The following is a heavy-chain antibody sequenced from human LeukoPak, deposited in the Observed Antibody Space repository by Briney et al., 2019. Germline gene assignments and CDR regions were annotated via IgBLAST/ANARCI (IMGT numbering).Heavy chain of an antibody. CDR3: AHRPGWGSSWNYFDY. D-gene: IGHD6-13*01. CDR1: GFSLSTIRGG. Sequence: SGPTLVKPTQTLTLTCTFSGFSLSTIRGGVGWIRQPPGKALEWLALISWDDDKRYSPSLKSRLTITKDTSKNQVVLTMTNMDPVDTAAYYCAHRPGWGSSWNYFDYWGQGTLATVSS. V-gene: IGHV2-5*02. J-gene: IGHJ4*02. CDR2: ISWDDDK.